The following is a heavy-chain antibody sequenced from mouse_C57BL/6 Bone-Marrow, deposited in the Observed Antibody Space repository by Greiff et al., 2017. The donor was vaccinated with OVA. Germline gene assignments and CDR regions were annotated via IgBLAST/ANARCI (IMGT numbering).Heavy chain of an antibody. Sequence: EVQRVESGAELVRPGASVKLSCTASGFNIKDDYMHWVKQRPEQGLEWIGWIDPENGDTEYASKFQGKATITADTSSNTAYLQLSSLTSEDTAVYYCTTGDYHWYFDVWGTGTTVTVSS. CDR1: GFNIKDDY. D-gene: IGHD2-4*01. CDR2: IDPENGDT. J-gene: IGHJ1*03. V-gene: IGHV14-4*01. CDR3: TTGDYHWYFDV.